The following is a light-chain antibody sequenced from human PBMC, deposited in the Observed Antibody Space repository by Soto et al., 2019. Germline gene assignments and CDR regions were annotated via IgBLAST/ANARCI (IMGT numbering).Light chain of an antibody. J-gene: IGKJ1*01. V-gene: IGKV3-20*01. CDR3: QQYGSSPPT. Sequence: VLTQSPGTLSLSPGERATLSCRASQTVKNNYLGWYQQKPGQPPRLLIYGSSGRAAGIPDRFSVSGSGTDFNLTISRLEPEDFAVYYWQQYGSSPPTFGQGTKVEV. CDR2: GSS. CDR1: QTVKNNY.